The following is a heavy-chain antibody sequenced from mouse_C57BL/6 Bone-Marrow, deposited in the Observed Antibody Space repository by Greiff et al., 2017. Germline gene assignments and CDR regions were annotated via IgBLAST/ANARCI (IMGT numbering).Heavy chain of an antibody. V-gene: IGHV1-82*01. CDR1: GYAFSSSW. D-gene: IGHD2-5*01. Sequence: QVQLKQSGPELVKPGASVKISCKASGYAFSSSWMNWVKQRPGKGLEWIGRIYPGDGDTNYNGKFKGKATLTADKSSSTAYMQLSSLTSEDSAVYFCARRDSNYESLHWYFDVWGTGTTVTVSS. J-gene: IGHJ1*03. CDR3: ARRDSNYESLHWYFDV. CDR2: IYPGDGDT.